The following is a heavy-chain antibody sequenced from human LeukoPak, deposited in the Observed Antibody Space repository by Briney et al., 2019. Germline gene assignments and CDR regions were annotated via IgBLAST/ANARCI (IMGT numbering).Heavy chain of an antibody. CDR2: IRYDGSNK. V-gene: IGHV3-30*02. Sequence: PGGSLRLSCAASGFTFSTYGMHWVRQAPGKGLEWVAFIRYDGSNKYYADSVKGRFTISRDNSKNTLYLQMNSLRAEDTAVYYCARDGRTAMVREGNYYYYYMDVWGKGTTVTVSS. CDR3: ARDGRTAMVREGNYYYYYMDV. CDR1: GFTFSTYG. J-gene: IGHJ6*03. D-gene: IGHD5-18*01.